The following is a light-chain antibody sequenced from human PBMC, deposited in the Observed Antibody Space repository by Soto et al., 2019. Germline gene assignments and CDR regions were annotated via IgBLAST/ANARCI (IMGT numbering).Light chain of an antibody. V-gene: IGLV1-44*01. CDR1: SSNIGSNT. J-gene: IGLJ3*02. CDR2: SNN. CDR3: AAWDDSLNGPV. Sequence: QSALTQPPSASGTPGQRVPISCSGSSSNIGSNTVNWYQQLPGTAPKLLIYSNNQRPSGVPDRFSGSKSGTSASLAISGLQSEDEADYYCAAWDDSLNGPVFGGGTKVTVL.